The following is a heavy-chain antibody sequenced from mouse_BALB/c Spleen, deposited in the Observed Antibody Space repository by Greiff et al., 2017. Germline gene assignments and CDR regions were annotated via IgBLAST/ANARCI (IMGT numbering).Heavy chain of an antibody. CDR2: ISYSGST. CDR3: ARSAPYYYGSSHFDY. V-gene: IGHV3-2*02. D-gene: IGHD1-1*01. CDR1: GYSITSDYA. J-gene: IGHJ2*01. Sequence: EVQGVESGPGLVKPSQSLSLTCTVTGYSITSDYAWNWIRQFPGNKLEWMGYISYSGSTSYNPSLKSRISITRDTSKNQLFLQLNSVTTEDTATYYCARSAPYYYGSSHFDYWGQGTTLTVSS.